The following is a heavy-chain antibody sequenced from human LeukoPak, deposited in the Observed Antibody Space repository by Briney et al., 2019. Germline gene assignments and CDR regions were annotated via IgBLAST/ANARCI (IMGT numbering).Heavy chain of an antibody. V-gene: IGHV3-21*01. J-gene: IGHJ4*02. D-gene: IGHD6-13*01. CDR3: ARVSRQQLAIDY. CDR2: ISSSSSYI. Sequence: GGSLRLSCAASGFTFSSYSMSWVRQAPGKGLEWVSSISSSSSYIYYADSVKGRFTISRDNAKNSLYLQMNSLRAEDTAVYYCARVSRQQLAIDYWGQGTLVTVSS. CDR1: GFTFSSYS.